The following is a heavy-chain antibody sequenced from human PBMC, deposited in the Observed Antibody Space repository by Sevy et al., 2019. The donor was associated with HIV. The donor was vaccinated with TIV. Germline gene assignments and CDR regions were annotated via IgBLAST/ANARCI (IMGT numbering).Heavy chain of an antibody. J-gene: IGHJ3*02. CDR1: GGTFSSYA. Sequence: ASVKVSCKASGGTFSSYAISWVRQAPGQGLEWMGGIIPIFGTANYAQKFQGRVTIIADESTSTAYMELSSLRSEDTAVYYCAFFPYAPDAFDIWGQGTMVTVSS. CDR2: IIPIFGTA. V-gene: IGHV1-69*13. D-gene: IGHD3-16*01. CDR3: AFFPYAPDAFDI.